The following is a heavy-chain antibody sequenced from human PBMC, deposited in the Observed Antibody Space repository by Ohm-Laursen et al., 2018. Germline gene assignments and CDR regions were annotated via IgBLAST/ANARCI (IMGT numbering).Heavy chain of an antibody. D-gene: IGHD4-23*01. V-gene: IGHV3-23*01. CDR2: ICGSGGST. J-gene: IGHJ4*02. CDR1: GFTFSSYA. CDR3: ARLRRDGGTSYYFDY. Sequence: SLRLSCAASGFTFSSYAMSWVRPAPGKGLEWGSGICGSGGSTFHADSVKGRFTISRDNSKNSLDLQMNSLRAEDTAVYYCARLRRDGGTSYYFDYWGQGNLVTVSS.